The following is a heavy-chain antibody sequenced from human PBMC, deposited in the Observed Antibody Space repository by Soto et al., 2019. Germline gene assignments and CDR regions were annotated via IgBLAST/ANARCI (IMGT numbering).Heavy chain of an antibody. Sequence: GGSLILSCAASGFTFSYYYMSWIRQAPGKGLEWVSYISSSGSTIYYADSVKGRFTISRDNSKNTLYLQMNSLRAEDTAVYSCARDRGYSGYDSPRFYYGMDVWGQGTTVTVSS. V-gene: IGHV3-11*04. D-gene: IGHD5-12*01. CDR2: ISSSGSTI. J-gene: IGHJ6*02. CDR1: GFTFSYYY. CDR3: ARDRGYSGYDSPRFYYGMDV.